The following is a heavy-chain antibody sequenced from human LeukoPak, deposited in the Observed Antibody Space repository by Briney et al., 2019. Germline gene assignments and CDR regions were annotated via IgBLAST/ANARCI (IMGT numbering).Heavy chain of an antibody. CDR1: GGSINSHYY. CDR3: ARDGPGSYYDSSGYYDY. V-gene: IGHV4-4*07. CDR2: IYSSGNS. D-gene: IGHD3-22*01. Sequence: SETLSLTCTVSGGSINSHYYWNWFRQPAGKGLEWIGRIYSSGNSYYNASLQSRITMSVDTSKNQFSLRLSSVTAADTAVYYCARDGPGSYYDSSGYYDYWGQGTLVTVSS. J-gene: IGHJ4*02.